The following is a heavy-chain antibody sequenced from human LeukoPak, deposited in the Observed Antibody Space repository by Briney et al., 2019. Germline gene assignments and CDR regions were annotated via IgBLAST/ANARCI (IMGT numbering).Heavy chain of an antibody. Sequence: GGSLRLSCAASGFTFSNYAMTWVRQAPGKGLEWVSVISGSAGSTHYAESVKGRFTISKDNAKNSLYLQMNSLRAEDTAIYYCARDQGAGTYRSYGMDVWGQGTSVTVSS. CDR1: GFTFSNYA. V-gene: IGHV3-23*01. CDR2: ISGSAGST. J-gene: IGHJ6*02. CDR3: ARDQGAGTYRSYGMDV. D-gene: IGHD3-10*01.